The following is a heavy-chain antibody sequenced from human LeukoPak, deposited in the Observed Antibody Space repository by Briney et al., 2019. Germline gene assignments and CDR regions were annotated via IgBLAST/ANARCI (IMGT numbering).Heavy chain of an antibody. CDR2: ISGSGDNT. CDR3: AIGADYCFPN. V-gene: IGHV3-23*01. CDR1: GLIFNNYG. J-gene: IGHJ4*02. D-gene: IGHD2/OR15-2a*01. Sequence: GGSLRLSCVASGLIFNNYGMSWVRQAPGKGLEWLSSISGSGDNTYYADSVKGRLTISRDNSKNTLYLQMNSLRPEDTALYFCAIGADYCFPNWGQGTLVTVSS.